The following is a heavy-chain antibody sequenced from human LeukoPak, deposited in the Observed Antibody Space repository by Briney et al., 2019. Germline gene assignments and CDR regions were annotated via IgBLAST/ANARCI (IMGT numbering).Heavy chain of an antibody. CDR1: GGSISSYY. CDR2: IYTSGST. CDR3: ARRSSGSYDGLD. V-gene: IGHV4-4*09. Sequence: SETLSLTCTVSGGSISSYYWSWIRRPPGKGLEWIGYIYTSGSTNYNPSPKSRVTVSVDTSKNQFSLKPSSVTAADTAVYYCARRSSGSYDGLDWGQGTLVTVSS. J-gene: IGHJ4*02. D-gene: IGHD1-26*01.